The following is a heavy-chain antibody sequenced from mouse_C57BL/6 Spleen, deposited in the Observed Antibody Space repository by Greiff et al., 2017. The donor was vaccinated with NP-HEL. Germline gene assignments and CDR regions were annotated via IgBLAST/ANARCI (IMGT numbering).Heavy chain of an antibody. CDR2: IYPGNSDT. Sequence: VQLQQSGTVLARPGASVKMSCKTSGYTFTSYWMHWVKQRPGQGLEWIGAIYPGNSDTSYNQKFKGKAKLTAVTSASTAYMELSSLTNEDSAVYYCTRREGKRGYFDVWGTGTTVTVSS. V-gene: IGHV1-5*01. CDR3: TRREGKRGYFDV. J-gene: IGHJ1*03. CDR1: GYTFTSYW.